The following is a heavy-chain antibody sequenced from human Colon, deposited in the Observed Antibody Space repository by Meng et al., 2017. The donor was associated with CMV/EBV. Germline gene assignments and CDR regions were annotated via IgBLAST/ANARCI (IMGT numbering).Heavy chain of an antibody. D-gene: IGHD2-2*02. V-gene: IGHV3-21*01. CDR3: ARALGYCSSTSCYSGGYGMDV. CDR2: ISSSSSYI. Sequence: GVLKISCAASGFTFSSYSMNWVRQAPGKGLEWVSSISSSSSYIYYADSVKGRFTISRDNAKNSLYLQMNSLRAEDTAVYYCARALGYCSSTSCYSGGYGMDVWGQGTTVTVSS. CDR1: GFTFSSYS. J-gene: IGHJ6*02.